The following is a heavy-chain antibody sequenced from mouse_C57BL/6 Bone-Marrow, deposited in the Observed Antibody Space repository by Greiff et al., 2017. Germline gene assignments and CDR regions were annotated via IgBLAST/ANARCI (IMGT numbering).Heavy chain of an antibody. D-gene: IGHD2-2*01. Sequence: QVQLQQPGAELVKPGASVKLSCKASGYTFTSYWMHWVKQRPGQGLEWIGMFHPNSGSTNYNEKFKSKATLTVDKSSSTAYMQLSSLTSEDSAVYYCARNGYDVSFAYGGQGTLVTVSA. CDR2: FHPNSGST. V-gene: IGHV1-64*01. CDR3: ARNGYDVSFAY. CDR1: GYTFTSYW. J-gene: IGHJ3*01.